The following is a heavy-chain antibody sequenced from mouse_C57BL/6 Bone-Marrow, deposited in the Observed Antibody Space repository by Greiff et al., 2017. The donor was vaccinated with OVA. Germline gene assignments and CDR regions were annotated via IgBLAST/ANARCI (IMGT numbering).Heavy chain of an antibody. Sequence: EVQRVESGGGLVKPGGSLKLSCAASGFTFSDYGMHWVRQAPEKGLEWVAYISSGSSTIYYADTVKGRFTISRDNAKNTLFLQMTSLRSEDTAMYYCARRWLLAWFAYWGQGTLVTVSA. D-gene: IGHD2-3*01. J-gene: IGHJ3*01. CDR2: ISSGSSTI. V-gene: IGHV5-17*01. CDR3: ARRWLLAWFAY. CDR1: GFTFSDYG.